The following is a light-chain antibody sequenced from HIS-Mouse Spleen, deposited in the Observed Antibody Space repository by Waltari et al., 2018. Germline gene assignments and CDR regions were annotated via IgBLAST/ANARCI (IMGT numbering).Light chain of an antibody. CDR1: SSNIGNNY. CDR3: GTWDSSLSAWV. Sequence: QSVLTQPPSVSAAPGQKGTISCSGSSSNIGNNYVSRYQQLPGTAPKPLIYANKKRPSGLTDRCSGYKSGTSATMGITGLQTGDEADYYCGTWDSSLSAWVFGGGTKLTVL. V-gene: IGLV1-51*01. J-gene: IGLJ3*02. CDR2: ANK.